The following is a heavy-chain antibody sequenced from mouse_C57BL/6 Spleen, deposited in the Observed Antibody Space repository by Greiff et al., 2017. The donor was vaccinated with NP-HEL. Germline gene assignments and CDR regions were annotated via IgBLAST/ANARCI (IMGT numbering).Heavy chain of an antibody. CDR3: ARRFITTSNYAMDY. CDR1: GYAFTNYL. V-gene: IGHV1-54*01. Sequence: QVQLQQSGAELVRPGTSVKVSCKASGYAFTNYLIEWVKQRPGQGLEWIGVINPGSGGTNYNEKFKGKATLTAAKSSSTAYMQLSSLTSEDSAVDICARRFITTSNYAMDYWGQGTSVTVSS. J-gene: IGHJ4*01. CDR2: INPGSGGT. D-gene: IGHD1-1*01.